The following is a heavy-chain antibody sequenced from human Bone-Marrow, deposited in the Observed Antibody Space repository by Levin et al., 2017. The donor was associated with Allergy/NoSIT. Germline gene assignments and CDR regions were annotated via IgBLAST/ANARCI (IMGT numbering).Heavy chain of an antibody. J-gene: IGHJ4*02. CDR2: IKNDGSET. Sequence: PGGSLRLSCAAFGFTFNNYWMRWVRQTPGKGLESVANIKNDGSETYYVDSVKGRFTISRDNAKNSLHLQMNSLRAEDTAVYYCATAVRGIPFDYWGQGTLVTVSS. V-gene: IGHV3-7*01. CDR3: ATAVRGIPFDY. CDR1: GFTFNNYW. D-gene: IGHD2-21*01.